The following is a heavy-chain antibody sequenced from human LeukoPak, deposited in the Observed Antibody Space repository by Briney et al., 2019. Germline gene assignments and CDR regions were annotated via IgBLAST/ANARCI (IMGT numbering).Heavy chain of an antibody. Sequence: AAVKVSCKASGYSLRNYGISWVRQAPGQGLGYMGWICVYNGNTNYAQRLQGRVTMTADTSTSTVYMELRSLRSDDTAVYYCARGGGGYYGSGSYLIDHWGQGTLVTVSS. CDR3: ARGGGGYYGSGSYLIDH. D-gene: IGHD3-10*01. CDR2: ICVYNGNT. V-gene: IGHV1-18*01. J-gene: IGHJ4*02. CDR1: GYSLRNYG.